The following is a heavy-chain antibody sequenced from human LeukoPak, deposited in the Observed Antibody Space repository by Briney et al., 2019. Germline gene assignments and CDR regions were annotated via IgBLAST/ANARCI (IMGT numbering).Heavy chain of an antibody. CDR3: ARVDTVMAYYFDL. V-gene: IGHV5-10-1*01. J-gene: IGHJ4*02. CDR2: IDPSDSYT. D-gene: IGHD5-18*01. CDR1: GYSFTNYW. Sequence: TGESLKISCKGSGYSFTNYWITWVRQMPGKGLEWMGRIDPSDSYTKYSPSFQGHVAISADKSISTAYMQWSSLKASDTAMYYCARVDTVMAYYFDLWGQGTLVTVSS.